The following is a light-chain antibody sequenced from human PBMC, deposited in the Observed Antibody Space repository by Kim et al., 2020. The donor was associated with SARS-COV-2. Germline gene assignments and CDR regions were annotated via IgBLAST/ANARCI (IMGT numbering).Light chain of an antibody. CDR3: TSYTNTTTLVV. CDR2: DVT. V-gene: IGLV2-14*03. CDR1: SSDVGGYNY. J-gene: IGLJ2*01. Sequence: HSITISCTGTSSDVGGYNYVSWYQQHPGKAPKLMIYDVTNRPSGISNRFSASKSGNTASLTISGLQAEDEAYYYCTSYTNTTTLVVFGGGTQLTVL.